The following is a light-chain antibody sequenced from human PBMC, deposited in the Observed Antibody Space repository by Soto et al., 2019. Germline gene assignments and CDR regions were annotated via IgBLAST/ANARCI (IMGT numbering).Light chain of an antibody. CDR2: EGT. V-gene: IGLV2-23*01. J-gene: IGLJ2*01. CDR1: SSDLGRSNL. Sequence: QSALTQPASVSGSPGQSISITSTGTSSDLGRSNLVSWYQQHPGKAPELLIYEGTKRPSGVSNRFSGSKSDNTASLTISGLQAEDEADYYCCSYAGPTAYVVFGGGTQLTVL. CDR3: CSYAGPTAYVV.